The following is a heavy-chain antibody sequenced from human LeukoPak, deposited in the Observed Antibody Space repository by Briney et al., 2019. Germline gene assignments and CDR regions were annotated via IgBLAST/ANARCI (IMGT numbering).Heavy chain of an antibody. CDR3: AKSSYYDASGYYREYYFDY. CDR2: ISGSGIST. Sequence: GGSLRLSCAASGFTFSSYAMSWVRQAPGKGLEWVSTISGSGISTYYADSVKGRFTISRDNSRNTLYLQMNSLRAEDTAVYYCAKSSYYDASGYYREYYFDYWGQGTLVTVSS. D-gene: IGHD3-22*01. V-gene: IGHV3-23*01. CDR1: GFTFSSYA. J-gene: IGHJ4*02.